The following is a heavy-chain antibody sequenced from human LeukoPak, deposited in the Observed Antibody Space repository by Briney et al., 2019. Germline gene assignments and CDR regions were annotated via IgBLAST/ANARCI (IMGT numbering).Heavy chain of an antibody. Sequence: PGGSLRLSCVASGFTFRSYVMYWVRRAPDKGVEWVAVISYDGGSGSSQDYPDSVKGRFTISRDTSKNTLYLQMNSLRTEDTALYYCARGDSYGGGFDYWGQGTLVTVSS. J-gene: IGHJ4*02. CDR2: ISYDGGSGSSQ. D-gene: IGHD3-10*01. V-gene: IGHV3-30-3*01. CDR1: GFTFRSYV. CDR3: ARGDSYGGGFDY.